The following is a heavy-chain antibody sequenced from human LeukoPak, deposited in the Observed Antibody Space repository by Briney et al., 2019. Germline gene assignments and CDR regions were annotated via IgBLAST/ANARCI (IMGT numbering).Heavy chain of an antibody. CDR1: GFTISSYA. CDR2: ISYDGSNK. V-gene: IGHV3-30-3*01. Sequence: GGSLRLSCAASGFTISSYAMHWVRQAPGKGLEWVAVISYDGSNKYYADSVKGRFTISRDNSKNTLYLQMNSLRAEDTAVYHCARGSLVVVADNWFDPWGQGTLVTVSS. CDR3: ARGSLVVVADNWFDP. J-gene: IGHJ5*02. D-gene: IGHD2-15*01.